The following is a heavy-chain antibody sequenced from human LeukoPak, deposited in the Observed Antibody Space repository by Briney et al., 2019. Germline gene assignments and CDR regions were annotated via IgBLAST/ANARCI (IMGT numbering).Heavy chain of an antibody. CDR1: GFTFSTYS. D-gene: IGHD3-10*01. V-gene: IGHV3-21*01. Sequence: GGSLRLSCAASGFTFSTYSMNWVRQAPGKGLEWVSSISSGSTYKYYADSVKGRFTISRDNAKNSLYLQMNSLRAEDTAVYYCARLRFGKIGSYYFEYWGQGTLVIVSS. J-gene: IGHJ4*02. CDR2: ISSGSTYK. CDR3: ARLRFGKIGSYYFEY.